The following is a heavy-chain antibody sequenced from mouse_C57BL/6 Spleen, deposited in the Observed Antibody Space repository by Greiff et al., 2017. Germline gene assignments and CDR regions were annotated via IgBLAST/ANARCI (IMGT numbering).Heavy chain of an antibody. CDR1: GFTFSDYY. V-gene: IGHV5-12*01. CDR2: ISNGGGST. Sequence: EVKLVESGGGLVQPGGSLKLSCAASGFTFSDYYMYWVRQTPEKRLEWVAYISNGGGSTYYPDTVKGRFTISRDNAKNTLYLQMSRLKSEDTAMYYCARQYYGSHYAMDYWGQGTSVTVSS. CDR3: ARQYYGSHYAMDY. D-gene: IGHD1-1*01. J-gene: IGHJ4*01.